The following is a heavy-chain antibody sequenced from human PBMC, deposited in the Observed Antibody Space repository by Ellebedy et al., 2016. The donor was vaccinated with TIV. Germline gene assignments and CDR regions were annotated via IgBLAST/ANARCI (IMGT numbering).Heavy chain of an antibody. Sequence: GESLKISCAASGFTFNTYAMSWVRQAPGQGLEWVSSISGSGGNTFYADSVKGRFTISRDKSKTTVSLQMNSVRADDTAVYYCAKNRGYSYGYFDNWGQGILVTVSS. V-gene: IGHV3-23*01. CDR1: GFTFNTYA. D-gene: IGHD2-2*03. J-gene: IGHJ4*02. CDR2: ISGSGGNT. CDR3: AKNRGYSYGYFDN.